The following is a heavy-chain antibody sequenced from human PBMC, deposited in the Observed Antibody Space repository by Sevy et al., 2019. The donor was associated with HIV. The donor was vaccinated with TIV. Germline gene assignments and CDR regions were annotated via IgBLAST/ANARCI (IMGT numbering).Heavy chain of an antibody. CDR3: AREGFPTPADTYHFYFYYMDV. CDR1: GYTFTGYY. J-gene: IGHJ6*03. V-gene: IGHV1-2*02. Sequence: ASVKVSCKASGYTFTGYYLHWVRQAPGQGLEWMGWINPNSGGTNSAQKFQGRVTMTRDTSIGTAYMALTRLRSDDTAVYYCAREGFPTPADTYHFYFYYMDVWGTGTTVTVSS. D-gene: IGHD2-15*01. CDR2: INPNSGGT.